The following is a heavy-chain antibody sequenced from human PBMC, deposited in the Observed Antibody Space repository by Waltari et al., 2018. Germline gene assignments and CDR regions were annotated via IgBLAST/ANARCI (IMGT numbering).Heavy chain of an antibody. CDR1: RSAFNNVI. D-gene: IGHD2-15*01. V-gene: IGHV3-30-3*01. Sequence: LVESGGDVVQSGRSLRLSCASSRSAFNNVIMHWVRQAPGKGLEWVSAMSYDGYSKYYAGSVKGRFTISRDDSLKTVYLQLDSLRVEDTAVYYCAREGYTSGRAGNFDYWGQGTLVTVSS. J-gene: IGHJ4*02. CDR3: AREGYTSGRAGNFDY. CDR2: MSYDGYSK.